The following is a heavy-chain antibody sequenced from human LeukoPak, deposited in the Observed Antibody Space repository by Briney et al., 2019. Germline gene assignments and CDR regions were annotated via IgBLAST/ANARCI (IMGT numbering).Heavy chain of an antibody. CDR1: GYSISSGYY. J-gene: IGHJ5*02. CDR3: ARGHIDAVTTYHWFDP. V-gene: IGHV4-61*01. D-gene: IGHD4-17*01. CDR2: IYNSGST. Sequence: PSETLSLTCTVSGYSISSGYYWSWIRQPPGKGLEWIGYIYNSGSTDYNPSLKSRITISVDTSKNRFSLKLRSVTAADTAVYYCARGHIDAVTTYHWFDPWGQGTLVTVSS.